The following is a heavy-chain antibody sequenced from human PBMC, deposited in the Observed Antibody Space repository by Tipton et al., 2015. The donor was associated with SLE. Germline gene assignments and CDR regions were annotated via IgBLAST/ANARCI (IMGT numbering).Heavy chain of an antibody. V-gene: IGHV4-59*08. D-gene: IGHD5-12*01. CDR1: GGSISSYY. J-gene: IGHJ4*02. CDR3: ARRQWGSGYDYFDY. CDR2: IYYSGST. Sequence: TLSLTCTVSGGSISSYYWTWIRQPPGKGLEWIGYIYYSGSTNYNPSLKSRVTMSVDTSKNQFSLKLSSVTAADTAVYYCARRQWGSGYDYFDYWGQGPLVTVSS.